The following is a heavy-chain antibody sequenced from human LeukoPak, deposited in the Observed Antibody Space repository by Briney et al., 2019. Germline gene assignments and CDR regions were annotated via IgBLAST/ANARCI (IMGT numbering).Heavy chain of an antibody. Sequence: PGGSLRLSCAASGFTFSHYALHWVRQAPGKGLEWVANIKQDGSEKYYVDSVKGRFTISRDNAKNSLYLQMNSLRAEDTAVYYCARSDQIVVAAGWFDPWGQGTLVTVSS. CDR3: ARSDQIVVAAGWFDP. CDR1: GFTFSHYA. V-gene: IGHV3-7*01. CDR2: IKQDGSEK. J-gene: IGHJ5*02. D-gene: IGHD3-22*01.